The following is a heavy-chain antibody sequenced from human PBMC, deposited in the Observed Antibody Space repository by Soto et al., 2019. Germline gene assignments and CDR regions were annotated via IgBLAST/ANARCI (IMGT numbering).Heavy chain of an antibody. J-gene: IGHJ4*02. Sequence: PSETLCLTCSVSGGSISSSNWWSWVRQPPGKGLEWIGEIYHSGNTNYNPSLKSRVTMAVDKSRNQFSLKLSSVTAADTAVYYCARRWGEGRVDYWGQGTLVTVSS. CDR1: GGSISSSNW. D-gene: IGHD3-10*01. V-gene: IGHV4-4*02. CDR2: IYHSGNT. CDR3: ARRWGEGRVDY.